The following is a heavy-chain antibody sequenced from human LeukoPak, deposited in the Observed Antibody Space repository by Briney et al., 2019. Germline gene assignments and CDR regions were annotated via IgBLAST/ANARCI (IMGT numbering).Heavy chain of an antibody. D-gene: IGHD7-27*01. Sequence: AGGSLRLSCAASGFTFSNYAMSWVRQAPGKGLEWVSAISGSGDITHYADSVKGRFTISRDNSKNTVYMQMNTLRVEDTAVYYCAKVNWGLWYFDLWGRGTLVTVSS. CDR1: GFTFSNYA. V-gene: IGHV3-23*01. J-gene: IGHJ2*01. CDR3: AKVNWGLWYFDL. CDR2: ISGSGDIT.